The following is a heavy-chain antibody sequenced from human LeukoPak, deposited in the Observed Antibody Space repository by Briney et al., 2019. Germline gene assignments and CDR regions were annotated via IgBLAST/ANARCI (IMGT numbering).Heavy chain of an antibody. CDR3: AVAIEGAFDP. V-gene: IGHV3-74*01. CDR2: INSYGTST. Sequence: PGGSLRLSCAASGLTFSTYWMHWVRQAPGKGLVWVSRINSYGTSTSYADSVKGRFTISRDNAKNTLYLQMNNLRAEDTAVYYCAVAIEGAFDPWGQGTLVTVSS. CDR1: GLTFSTYW. J-gene: IGHJ5*02. D-gene: IGHD1-26*01.